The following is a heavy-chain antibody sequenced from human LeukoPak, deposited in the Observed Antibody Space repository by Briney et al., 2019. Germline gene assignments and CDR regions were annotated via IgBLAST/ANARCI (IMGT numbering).Heavy chain of an antibody. V-gene: IGHV3-23*01. Sequence: PGVSVRLSCAASGFTFSSYAMSWVRQAPGKGREWVSAISGRRGSTYYADSVKGRFTISRDNSKNTLYLQMNSLRAEDTAVYYCAKLGESSYYMDVWGKGTTVTASS. CDR2: ISGRRGST. CDR3: AKLGESSYYMDV. J-gene: IGHJ6*03. D-gene: IGHD2-21*02. CDR1: GFTFSSYA.